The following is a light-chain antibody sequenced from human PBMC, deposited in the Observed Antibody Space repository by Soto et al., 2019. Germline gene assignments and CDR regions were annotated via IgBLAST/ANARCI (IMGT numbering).Light chain of an antibody. V-gene: IGKV3D-20*02. CDR2: CAS. CDR3: QQRSNWPPWT. J-gene: IGKJ1*01. Sequence: EILLTQSPCTLSLSPGERATLSCRASHTISNTFFAWYQQRPGQAARLLIYCASGRAAGIPHRFSGSGSGTAFTLTISSLEPEEFAVYYCQQRSNWPPWTFGQGTKVDI. CDR1: HTISNTF.